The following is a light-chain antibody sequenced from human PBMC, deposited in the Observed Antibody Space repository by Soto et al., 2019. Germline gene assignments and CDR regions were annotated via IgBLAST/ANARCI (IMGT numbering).Light chain of an antibody. J-gene: IGLJ2*01. V-gene: IGLV1-40*01. Sequence: QSVLTQPPSVSGAPGQRVTISCTGSSSNIGAGYEVHWYQQLPETAPKLLIYGNTNRPSGVPDRFSGSKSGTSASLAITGLQAEDEADYYCQSYDSSLSGVVFGGGTQLTVL. CDR1: SSNIGAGYE. CDR3: QSYDSSLSGVV. CDR2: GNT.